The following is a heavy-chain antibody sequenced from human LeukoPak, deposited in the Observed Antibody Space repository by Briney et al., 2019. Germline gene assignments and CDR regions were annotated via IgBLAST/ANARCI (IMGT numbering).Heavy chain of an antibody. CDR1: GGTFSSYA. V-gene: IGHV1-69*06. D-gene: IGHD3-22*01. CDR2: IIPIFGTA. Sequence: ASVKVSCKASGGTFSSYAISWVRQAPGQGLEWMGGIIPIFGTANYAQKFQGRVTITADKSTSTAYMELSRLRSDDTAVYYCARWVMTTKNMDVWGKGTTVTISS. CDR3: ARWVMTTKNMDV. J-gene: IGHJ6*03.